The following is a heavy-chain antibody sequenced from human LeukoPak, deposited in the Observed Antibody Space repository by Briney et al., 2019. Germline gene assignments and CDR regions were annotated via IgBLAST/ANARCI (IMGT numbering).Heavy chain of an antibody. D-gene: IGHD2-2*01. CDR1: GDSISTYY. J-gene: IGHJ5*02. CDR2: IYDSGST. CDR3: ARDVQGAYCSSTSCYNWFDP. V-gene: IGHV4-59*12. Sequence: PSETLSLTCTVSGDSISTYYWSWIRQPPGKGLEWIGSIYDSGSTYYNPSLKSRVTISVDTSKNQFSLKLSSVTAADTAVYYCARDVQGAYCSSTSCYNWFDPWGQGTLVTVSS.